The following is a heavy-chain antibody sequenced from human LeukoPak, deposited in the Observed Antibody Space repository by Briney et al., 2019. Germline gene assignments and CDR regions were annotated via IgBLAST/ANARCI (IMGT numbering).Heavy chain of an antibody. V-gene: IGHV4-34*01. CDR1: GGSFSGYY. CDR3: ARSEGPRLWHAFDI. Sequence: SETLSLTCAVYGGSFSGYYWSWIPQSPGKGLEWVGEINHSGSTNYNPSLKSRVTISVDTSKNQFSLKLSSVTAADTAVYYCARSEGPRLWHAFDIWGQGTMVTVSS. D-gene: IGHD2-21*01. CDR2: INHSGST. J-gene: IGHJ3*02.